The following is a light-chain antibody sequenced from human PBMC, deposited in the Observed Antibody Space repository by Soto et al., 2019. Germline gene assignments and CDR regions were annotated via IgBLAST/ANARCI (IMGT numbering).Light chain of an antibody. Sequence: DIQMTQSPSSLSASVGDRVTITCRASQSISSYLNWYQQKPGKAPKLLIYAASSLQSGVPSRFSGSGSGTDFTLTISNLQPEDFATYYCQQSYSTPRWTFGQGNKGEIK. CDR3: QQSYSTPRWT. CDR2: AAS. J-gene: IGKJ1*01. V-gene: IGKV1-39*01. CDR1: QSISSY.